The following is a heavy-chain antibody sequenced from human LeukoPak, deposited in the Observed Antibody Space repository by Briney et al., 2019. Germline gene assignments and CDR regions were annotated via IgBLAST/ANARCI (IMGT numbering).Heavy chain of an antibody. CDR3: ARLGYCSGGNCYSGDGNAFDI. CDR1: GYTLTGYY. D-gene: IGHD2-15*01. CDR2: IHPNNGGT. V-gene: IGHV1-2*06. Sequence: ASVKVSCKASGYTLTGYYTHWVRQAPGQGLEWMGRIHPNNGGTNYAQKFQGRVTMTRDTSIGTAYMELSRLRSDDTAVYYCARLGYCSGGNCYSGDGNAFDIWGQGTRVTVSS. J-gene: IGHJ3*02.